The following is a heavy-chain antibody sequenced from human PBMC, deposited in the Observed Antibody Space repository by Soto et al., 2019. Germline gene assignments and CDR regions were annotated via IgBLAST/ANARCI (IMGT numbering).Heavy chain of an antibody. CDR3: ARVRRVCSGGSCYSLRHDAFDI. Sequence: ASVKVSCTAYGYTFTSYYMHWVRQAPGQGLEWMGIINPSGGSTSYAQKFQGRVTMTRDTSTSTVYMELSSLRSEDTAVYYCARVRRVCSGGSCYSLRHDAFDIWGQGTMVTVSS. CDR1: GYTFTSYY. CDR2: INPSGGST. V-gene: IGHV1-46*01. J-gene: IGHJ3*02. D-gene: IGHD2-15*01.